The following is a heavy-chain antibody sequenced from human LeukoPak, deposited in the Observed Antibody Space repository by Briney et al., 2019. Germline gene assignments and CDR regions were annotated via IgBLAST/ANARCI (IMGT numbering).Heavy chain of an antibody. D-gene: IGHD2-15*01. CDR3: AKGGYTTWFDP. Sequence: GGSLRLSCAASGFTFREFSMSWVRQAPGKGLEWVSNIRSNGGDTYYTDSVKGRYTISRDNSKNTLYLEMNSLRAGDTAVYYCAKGGYTTWFDPWGQGTLVTVSS. CDR1: GFTFREFS. V-gene: IGHV3-23*01. CDR2: IRSNGGDT. J-gene: IGHJ5*02.